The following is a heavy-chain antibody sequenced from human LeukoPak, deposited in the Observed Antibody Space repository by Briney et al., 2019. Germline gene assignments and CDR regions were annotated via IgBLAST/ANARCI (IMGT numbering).Heavy chain of an antibody. V-gene: IGHV1-18*01. CDR2: ISAYSGNT. CDR1: GYTFTSYG. Sequence: ASVKDSRMPSGYTFTSYGISGVRQTPGQGLEWMGWISAYSGNTNYAQKFQGRVTMSTDTSTSTAYMELRSLRSDDTAVYYCARAHSRPARYCDRLFYDYWGQGTLVTVSS. D-gene: IGHD3-9*01. CDR3: ARAHSRPARYCDRLFYDY. J-gene: IGHJ4*02.